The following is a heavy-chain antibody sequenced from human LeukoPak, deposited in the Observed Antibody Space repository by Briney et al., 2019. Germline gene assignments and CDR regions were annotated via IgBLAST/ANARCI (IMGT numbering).Heavy chain of an antibody. CDR1: GFTFSSCG. Sequence: GRSLRLSCAASGFTFSSCGMHWVRQAPGKGLEWVAVISYDGSNKYYADSVKGRFPISRDNSKNTLYLQMNSLRAEDTAVYYCARATPPYGFLEWSIFYADYWGQGTLVTVSS. J-gene: IGHJ4*02. CDR3: ARATPPYGFLEWSIFYADY. V-gene: IGHV3-30*03. D-gene: IGHD3-3*01. CDR2: ISYDGSNK.